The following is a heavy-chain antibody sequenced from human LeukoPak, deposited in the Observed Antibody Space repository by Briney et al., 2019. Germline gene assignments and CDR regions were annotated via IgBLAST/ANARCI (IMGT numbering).Heavy chain of an antibody. Sequence: GGSLRLSCAASGFTVSSNYMSWVRQAPGKGLEWVSVIYSGGSTYYADSVKGRFTISRHNYKNTLYLQMNSLRAEDTAVYYCARASRTYYYYYGMDVWGQGTTVTVSS. J-gene: IGHJ6*02. V-gene: IGHV3-53*04. CDR2: IYSGGST. CDR1: GFTVSSNY. CDR3: ARASRTYYYYYGMDV.